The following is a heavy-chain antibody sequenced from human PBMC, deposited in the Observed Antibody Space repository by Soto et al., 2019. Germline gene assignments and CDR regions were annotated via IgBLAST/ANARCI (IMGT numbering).Heavy chain of an antibody. CDR1: GYTFPRSG. J-gene: IGHJ4*02. V-gene: IGHV1-18*01. D-gene: IGHD6-6*01. Sequence: QVQLVQSGGKVGEPGPWGKVSWEASGYTFPRSGVIWFQQPPGQGPEGIGWISASTGSTDYPQKIRGRLTMTTDTSLSTAYMTLRNLTSDDPAVYYCATDRPWALPSYFESWGLGTLVTVSS. CDR2: ISASTGST. CDR3: ATDRPWALPSYFES.